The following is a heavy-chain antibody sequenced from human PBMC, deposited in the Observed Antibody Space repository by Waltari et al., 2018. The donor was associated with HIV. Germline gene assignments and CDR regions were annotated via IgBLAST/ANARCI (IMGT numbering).Heavy chain of an antibody. CDR3: AGGHNFGSRFDY. CDR2: IHYEGGT. J-gene: IGHJ4*02. V-gene: IGHV4-59*01. D-gene: IGHD5-18*01. Sequence: QVQLQESGPRLVKPSEPLSLSCTVSGDSIRNFYWSWIRQPPGKLLEWIGYIHYEGGTNWHPSLKSRVTMSVDTSKKQFSLSLNSVTAADTAIYYCAGGHNFGSRFDYWGQGILVAVSS. CDR1: GDSIRNFY.